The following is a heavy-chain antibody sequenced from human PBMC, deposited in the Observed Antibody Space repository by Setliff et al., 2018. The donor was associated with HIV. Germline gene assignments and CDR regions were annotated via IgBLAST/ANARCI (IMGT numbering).Heavy chain of an antibody. CDR3: ARGHTWNYYGGDYFDY. Sequence: SETLSLTCTVSGGSISNRYWGWIRQSPGKGLEWIGSFYETGYTYYNPSLESRVSISVDTSKNQFSLRLSSVTAADTAVYYCARGHTWNYYGGDYFDYWGQGSLVTVSS. CDR1: GGSISNRY. D-gene: IGHD1-7*01. J-gene: IGHJ4*02. CDR2: FYETGYT. V-gene: IGHV4-59*11.